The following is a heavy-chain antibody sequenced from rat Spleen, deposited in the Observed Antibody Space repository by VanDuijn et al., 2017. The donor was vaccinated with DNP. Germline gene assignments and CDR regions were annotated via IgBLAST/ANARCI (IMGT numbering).Heavy chain of an antibody. CDR2: IGSAAYAP. Sequence: EVQLVESGGDLVQPGRSLRLSCEGSGFLFNNDWLTWVRQAPAKGLEWVAYIGSAAYAPYYGDSVKGRFTISRDNAKSTLYLQMNSLRSEDMATYYCVRWNSGHFDYWGQGVMVTVSS. CDR1: GFLFNNDW. D-gene: IGHD4-3*01. V-gene: IGHV5-22*01. J-gene: IGHJ2*01. CDR3: VRWNSGHFDY.